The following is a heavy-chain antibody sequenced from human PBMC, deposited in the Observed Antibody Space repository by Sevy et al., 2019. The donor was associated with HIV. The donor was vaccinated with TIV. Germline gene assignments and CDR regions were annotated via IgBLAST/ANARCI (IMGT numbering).Heavy chain of an antibody. CDR2: IWYDGSNK. J-gene: IGHJ3*02. V-gene: IGHV3-33*01. D-gene: IGHD3-3*01. Sequence: GESLKISWAASGFTFSSYGMHWVRQAPGKGLEWVAVIWYDGSNKYYADSVKGRFTISRDNSKNTLYLQMNSLRAEDTAVYYCARDRDFWSGYDFDDAFDIWGQGTMVTVSS. CDR3: ARDRDFWSGYDFDDAFDI. CDR1: GFTFSSYG.